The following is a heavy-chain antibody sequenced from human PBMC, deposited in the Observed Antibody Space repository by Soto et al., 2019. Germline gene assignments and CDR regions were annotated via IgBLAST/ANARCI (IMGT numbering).Heavy chain of an antibody. CDR2: IYYSGST. Sequence: ASETLSLTCTVSGGSISSGGYYWSWIRQHPGKGPEWIGYIYYSGSTYYNPSLKSRVTISVDTSKNQFSLKLNSVTAADTAVYYCARIPVDTYMIYWSDPWGQGTQVTVSS. CDR3: ARIPVDTYMIYWSDP. V-gene: IGHV4-31*03. CDR1: GGSISSGGYY. D-gene: IGHD3-16*01. J-gene: IGHJ5*02.